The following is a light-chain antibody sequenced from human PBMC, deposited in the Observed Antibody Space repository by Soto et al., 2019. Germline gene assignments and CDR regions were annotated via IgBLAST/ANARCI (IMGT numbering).Light chain of an antibody. CDR1: QSVSSY. V-gene: IGKV3-11*01. Sequence: EIVLTQSPVTLSLSPGERATLSCRASQSVSSYLAWYQQKPGQAPRLLIYAASNRATGIPARFSGSGSGTDFTLTISSLEPEDFAVYYCQQRSNWPPAITFGQGTRLEI. CDR3: QQRSNWPPAIT. CDR2: AAS. J-gene: IGKJ5*01.